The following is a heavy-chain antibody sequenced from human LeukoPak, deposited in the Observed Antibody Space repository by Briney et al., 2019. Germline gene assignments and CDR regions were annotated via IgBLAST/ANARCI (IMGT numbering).Heavy chain of an antibody. CDR3: ARGRHGGNSFLDY. CDR1: GGSISSYY. CDR2: INHSGST. D-gene: IGHD4-23*01. J-gene: IGHJ4*02. Sequence: SETLSLTCTVSGGSISSYYWSWIRQPPGKGLEWIGEINHSGSTNYNPSLKSRVTISVDTSKNQFSLKLSSVTAADTAVYYCARGRHGGNSFLDYWGQGTLVTVSS. V-gene: IGHV4-34*01.